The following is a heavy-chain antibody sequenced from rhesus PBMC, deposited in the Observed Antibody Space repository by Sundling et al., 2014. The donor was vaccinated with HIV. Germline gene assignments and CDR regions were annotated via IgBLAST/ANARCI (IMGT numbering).Heavy chain of an antibody. CDR2: ISGRSGNT. Sequence: QVQLQESGPGLVKPSETLSLTCAVSGGSFSGYYWGWIRQSPGKGLDWIGYISGRSGNTDYNPSLKSRVTVSIDTSKNEFSLKLRSVTAADTAVYYCAREGWGDYYTEFWGQGVLVTVSS. CDR3: AREGWGDYYTEF. D-gene: IGHD3-34*01. J-gene: IGHJ4*01. CDR1: GGSFSGYY. V-gene: IGHV4-165*01.